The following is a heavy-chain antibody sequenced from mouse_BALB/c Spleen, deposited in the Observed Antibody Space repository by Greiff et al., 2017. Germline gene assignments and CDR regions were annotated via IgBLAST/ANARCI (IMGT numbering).Heavy chain of an antibody. CDR3: ARASTMIRMAMDY. J-gene: IGHJ4*01. D-gene: IGHD2-4*01. CDR2: IWAGGST. CDR1: GFSLTSYG. V-gene: IGHV2-9*02. Sequence: QVQLQQSGPGLVAPSQSLSITCTVSGFSLTSYGVHWVRQPPGKGLEWLGVIWAGGSTNYNSALMSRLSISKDTSKSQVFLKMNSLQTDDTAMYYCARASTMIRMAMDYWGQGTSVTVSS.